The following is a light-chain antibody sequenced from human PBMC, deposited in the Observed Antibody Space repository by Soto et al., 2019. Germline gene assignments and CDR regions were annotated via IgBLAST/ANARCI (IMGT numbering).Light chain of an antibody. Sequence: EVVLTQSPGTLSLSPGDRATLSCRATQSISSGYLAWYQQKPGRAPRLLIYGASTRATGIPDRFSGSGSAADFTLTITRLEPEDFAVYYCQHYGTSTRTFGQGTKVDI. CDR3: QHYGTSTRT. J-gene: IGKJ1*01. V-gene: IGKV3-20*01. CDR2: GAS. CDR1: QSISSGY.